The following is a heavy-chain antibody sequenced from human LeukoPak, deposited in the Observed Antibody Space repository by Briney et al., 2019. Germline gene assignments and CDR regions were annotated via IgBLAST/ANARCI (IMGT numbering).Heavy chain of an antibody. CDR2: MNPNSANT. V-gene: IGHV1-8*01. D-gene: IGHD5-18*01. J-gene: IGHJ1*01. CDR1: GYTFTSYD. CDR3: ARGRGEYNYGAEFQH. Sequence: GESLKVSCKASGYTFTSYDINWVRQATGQGLEWMGWMNPNSANTGYAQKFQGRVTMTRNTSISTAYMELSCLRSEDTAVYYCARGRGEYNYGAEFQHWGQGTLVTVSS.